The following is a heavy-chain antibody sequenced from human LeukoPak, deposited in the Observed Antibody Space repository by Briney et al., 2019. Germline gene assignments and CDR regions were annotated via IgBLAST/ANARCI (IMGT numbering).Heavy chain of an antibody. V-gene: IGHV3-23*01. J-gene: IGHJ5*02. CDR2: ISGSGGST. CDR1: GFTFSSYA. Sequence: GGSLRLSCAASGFTFSSYAMSWVRPAAGKGLEWVSAISGSGGSTYYADSVKGRFTISRDNSKKTLYLQMNSLRAEDTAVYYCARVVIAAAGNNWFDPWGQGTLVTVSS. D-gene: IGHD6-13*01. CDR3: ARVVIAAAGNNWFDP.